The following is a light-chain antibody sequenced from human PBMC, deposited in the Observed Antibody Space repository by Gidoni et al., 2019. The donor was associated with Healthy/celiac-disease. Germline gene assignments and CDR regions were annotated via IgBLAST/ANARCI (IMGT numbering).Light chain of an antibody. J-gene: IGKJ1*01. V-gene: IGKV3-11*01. Sequence: EIVLTQSPATLSLSPGERATLSCRASQSVSSYLAWYQQKPGQAPRLLIYDASNRATGIPARFSGSGSGTDFTLTISSLEPEDFAVYYCQQRSNWLLTWTFXQXTKVEIK. CDR2: DAS. CDR1: QSVSSY. CDR3: QQRSNWLLTWT.